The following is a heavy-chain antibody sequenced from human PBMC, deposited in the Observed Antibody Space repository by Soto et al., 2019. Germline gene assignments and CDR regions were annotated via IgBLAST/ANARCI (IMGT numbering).Heavy chain of an antibody. V-gene: IGHV3-21*01. Sequence: EVQLVESGGGLVKPGGSLRLSCAASGFTFSNYDMNWVRQAPGKGLEWVSCISSSSSYTYYADSVKGRFTISRDNAKNSLYLQMKSLRAEDTAVYYCAKAGYCSSKSCSADYWGQGTLVTVSS. CDR1: GFTFSNYD. J-gene: IGHJ4*02. CDR3: AKAGYCSSKSCSADY. CDR2: ISSSSSYT. D-gene: IGHD2-2*01.